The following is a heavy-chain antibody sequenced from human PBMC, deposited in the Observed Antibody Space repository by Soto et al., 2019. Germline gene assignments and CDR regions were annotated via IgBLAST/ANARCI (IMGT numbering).Heavy chain of an antibody. J-gene: IGHJ6*02. CDR2: IDWDDDK. V-gene: IGHV2-70*11. D-gene: IGHD3-9*01. Sequence: SGPTMENPTQTLTLTCTFPGFSLSTSGMCVSWIRQPPGKALEWLARIDWDDDKYYSTSLKTRLTISKDTSKNQVVLTMTNMDPVDTATYYCARTPGGYDILTGYYYYYGMDVWGQGTTVTVSS. CDR1: GFSLSTSGMC. CDR3: ARTPGGYDILTGYYYYYGMDV.